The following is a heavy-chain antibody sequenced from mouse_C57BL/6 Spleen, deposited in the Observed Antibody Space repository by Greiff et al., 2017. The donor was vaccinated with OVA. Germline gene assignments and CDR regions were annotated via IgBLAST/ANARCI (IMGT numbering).Heavy chain of an antibody. CDR3: ARGYDALFDY. J-gene: IGHJ2*01. CDR2: ISDGGSYT. Sequence: EVQLVESGGGLVKPGGSLKLSCAASGFTFSSYAMSWVRQTPEKRLEWVATISDGGSYTYYPDNVKGRFTISRDNAKNNLYLQMSHLKSEDTAMYYCARGYDALFDYWGQGTTLTVSS. D-gene: IGHD2-3*01. V-gene: IGHV5-4*01. CDR1: GFTFSSYA.